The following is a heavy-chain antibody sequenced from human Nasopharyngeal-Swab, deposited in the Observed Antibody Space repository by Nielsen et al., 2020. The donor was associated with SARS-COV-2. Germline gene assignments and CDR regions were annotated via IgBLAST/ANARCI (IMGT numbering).Heavy chain of an antibody. CDR1: GFTFSSYA. D-gene: IGHD4-11*01. Sequence: GESMQISCAASGFTFSSYAMSWVRQARGKGKEWVSAISGSGGSTYYADSVKGRFTISIDNSKNTLYLQMNSLRAEDTAVYYCARDTYSNYASYYYYMDVWGKGTTVTVSS. V-gene: IGHV3-23*01. J-gene: IGHJ6*03. CDR3: ARDTYSNYASYYYYMDV. CDR2: ISGSGGST.